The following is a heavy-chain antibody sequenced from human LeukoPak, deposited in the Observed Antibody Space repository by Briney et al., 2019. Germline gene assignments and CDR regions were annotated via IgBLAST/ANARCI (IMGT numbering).Heavy chain of an antibody. V-gene: IGHV5-51*01. CDR3: ASRPTELGYCSSTSCYNGAFDI. CDR1: GYSFTSYW. Sequence: GESLKISWKGSGYSFTSYWIGWVRQLPGKGLEWMGIIYPGDSDTRYSPSFQGQVTISGDKSISTAYLQWSSLKASDTAMYYCASRPTELGYCSSTSCYNGAFDIWGQGTMVTVSS. D-gene: IGHD2-2*02. J-gene: IGHJ3*02. CDR2: IYPGDSDT.